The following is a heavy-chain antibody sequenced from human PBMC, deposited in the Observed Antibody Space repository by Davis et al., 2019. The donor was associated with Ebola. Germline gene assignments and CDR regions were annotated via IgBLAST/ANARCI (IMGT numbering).Heavy chain of an antibody. CDR1: GFTFISYA. J-gene: IGHJ4*02. D-gene: IGHD5-18*01. CDR2: IRFDGSDP. CDR3: PRDTAMAY. Sequence: GGSLRLSCAASGFTFISYARHGVRKPPGKRPDRVAFIRFDGSDPYYPDSVKGRFTISRDNSKNTLYLQMNSLRAEDTAVYYCPRDTAMAYWGQGTLVTVSS. V-gene: IGHV3-30*02.